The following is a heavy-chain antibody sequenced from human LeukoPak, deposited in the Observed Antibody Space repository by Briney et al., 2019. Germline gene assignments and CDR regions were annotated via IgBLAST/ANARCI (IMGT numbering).Heavy chain of an antibody. J-gene: IGHJ5*02. D-gene: IGHD2-2*01. V-gene: IGHV1-2*02. CDR2: INPNSGGT. Sequence: ASVKVSCKASGYTFTGYYMHWVRQAPGQGLEWMGWINPNSGGTNYAQKFQGRVTMTRDTSTSTAYMELSRLRSDDTAVYYCARDLGYCSSTSCYGDQNWFDPWGQGTLVTVSS. CDR3: ARDLGYCSSTSCYGDQNWFDP. CDR1: GYTFTGYY.